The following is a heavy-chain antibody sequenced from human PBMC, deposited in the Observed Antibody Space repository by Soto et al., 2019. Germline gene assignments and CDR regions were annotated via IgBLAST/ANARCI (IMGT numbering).Heavy chain of an antibody. CDR1: GFPFSCYW. CDR3: AKERSSWLRKGYYFDY. Sequence: WGSMGPSCSASGFPFSCYWMNWVRTTTRKGLEWVANIKEDGSEKYYVDSVKGRFTISRDNAKDSLYLQMNSQRDEDTAVYYCAKERSSWLRKGYYFDYWGQATLVTVSS. J-gene: IGHJ4*02. CDR2: IKEDGSEK. D-gene: IGHD5-12*01. V-gene: IGHV3-7*01.